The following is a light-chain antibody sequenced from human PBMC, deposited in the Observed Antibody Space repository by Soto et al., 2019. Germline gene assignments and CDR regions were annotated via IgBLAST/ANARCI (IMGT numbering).Light chain of an antibody. CDR3: HQYGASPGT. Sequence: IVLTQSPGTLSLSPGERATLSCRASQSVTSNYLAWYQQKPGQAPWLLIFGASIRATGLPDRFSGSGSGTDFNLTISRLEPEDFAVYYCHQYGASPGTFGQGTKVEVK. CDR1: QSVTSNY. J-gene: IGKJ1*01. CDR2: GAS. V-gene: IGKV3-20*01.